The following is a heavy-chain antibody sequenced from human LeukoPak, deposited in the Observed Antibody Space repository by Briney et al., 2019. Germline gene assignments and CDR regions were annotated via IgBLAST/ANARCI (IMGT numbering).Heavy chain of an antibody. J-gene: IGHJ4*02. V-gene: IGHV4-34*01. CDR1: GGSFSDYY. Sequence: SETLSLTCAVYGGSFSDYYWSWIRQPPGKGLEWIGQINHSGSTNYNPSLKSRVTISVDTSKNQFSLKLSSVTAADTAVYYCARGSSGWYSGFDYWGQGTLVTVSS. CDR3: ARGSSGWYSGFDY. CDR2: INHSGST. D-gene: IGHD6-19*01.